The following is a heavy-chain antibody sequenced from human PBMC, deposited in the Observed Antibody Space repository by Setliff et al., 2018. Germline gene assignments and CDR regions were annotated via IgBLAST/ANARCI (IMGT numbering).Heavy chain of an antibody. J-gene: IGHJ4*02. Sequence: SETLSLTCAVYGGSFSGYYWSWIRQPPGKGLEWIGEINHSGSTNYNPSLKSRVTISVDTSRNQFSLKLSSVTAADTAVYYCARYYDSSGYYDADFDYWGQGTLVTVSS. V-gene: IGHV4-34*01. D-gene: IGHD3-22*01. CDR3: ARYYDSSGYYDADFDY. CDR1: GGSFSGYY. CDR2: INHSGST.